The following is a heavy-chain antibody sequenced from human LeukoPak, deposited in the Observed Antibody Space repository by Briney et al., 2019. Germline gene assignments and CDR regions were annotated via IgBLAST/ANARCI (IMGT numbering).Heavy chain of an antibody. J-gene: IGHJ4*02. CDR3: ARDRWFGELAPLDY. V-gene: IGHV4-38-2*02. CDR2: IYHSGST. Sequence: PSETLSLTCAVSGYSISSGYYWGWIRPPPGKGLEWIGNIYHSGSTYYNPSLKSRVTISVDTSKNQFSLKLSSVTAADTAVYYCARDRWFGELAPLDYWGQGTLVTVSS. CDR1: GYSISSGYY. D-gene: IGHD3-10*01.